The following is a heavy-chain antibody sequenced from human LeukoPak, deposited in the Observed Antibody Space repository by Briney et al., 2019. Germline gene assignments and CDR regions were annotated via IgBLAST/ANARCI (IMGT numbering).Heavy chain of an antibody. J-gene: IGHJ4*02. Sequence: GGSLRLSCAASGFTFSSYGMHWVGQAPGKGLEWVAVIWYDGSNKYYADSVKGRFTISRDNSKNTLYLQMNSLRAEDTAVYYCARDEPGSLFDYWGQGTLVTVSS. D-gene: IGHD1-1*01. V-gene: IGHV3-33*01. CDR3: ARDEPGSLFDY. CDR2: IWYDGSNK. CDR1: GFTFSSYG.